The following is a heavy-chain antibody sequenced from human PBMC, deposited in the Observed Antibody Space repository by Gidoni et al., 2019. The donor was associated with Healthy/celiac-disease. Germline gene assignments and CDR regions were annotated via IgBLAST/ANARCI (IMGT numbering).Heavy chain of an antibody. J-gene: IGHJ3*02. CDR2: TSGSGGST. CDR3: AKDQYDSSDYKADDAFDI. CDR1: GFIFSSYA. V-gene: IGHV3-23*01. D-gene: IGHD3-22*01. Sequence: ELQLLESGGGLVQPGGSLRPSCAASGFIFSSYAMSWVRQAPGKGLEWVSSTSGSGGSTYYADSVKGRFTISRDNSKNTLYLQMNSLRAEDTALYYCAKDQYDSSDYKADDAFDIWGQGTMVTVSS.